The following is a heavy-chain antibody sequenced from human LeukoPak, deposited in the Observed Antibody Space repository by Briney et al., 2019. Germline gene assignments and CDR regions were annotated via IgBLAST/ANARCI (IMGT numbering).Heavy chain of an antibody. J-gene: IGHJ4*02. CDR3: ARGRRWELRIDY. CDR2: INHSGST. Sequence: PSETLSLTCAVYGGSFSGYYWSWIRQPPGKGLEWIGEINHSGSTNYNPSLKSRVTISVDTSKNQFSLKLSSVTAADTAVYYCARGRRWELRIDYWGQGTLVTVSS. D-gene: IGHD1-26*01. CDR1: GGSFSGYY. V-gene: IGHV4-34*01.